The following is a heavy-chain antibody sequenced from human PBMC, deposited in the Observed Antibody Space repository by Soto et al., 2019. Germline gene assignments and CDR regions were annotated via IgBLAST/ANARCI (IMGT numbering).Heavy chain of an antibody. Sequence: PSETLSLTCTVSGGSISSSSYYWGWIRQPPGKGLEWIGSIYYSGSTYYNPSLKSRVTISVDTSKNQFSLKLSSVTAADTAVYYCARSYSSSSYGMDVWGQGTTVTVS. V-gene: IGHV4-39*01. CDR2: IYYSGST. J-gene: IGHJ6*02. CDR3: ARSYSSSSYGMDV. CDR1: GGSISSSSYY. D-gene: IGHD6-6*01.